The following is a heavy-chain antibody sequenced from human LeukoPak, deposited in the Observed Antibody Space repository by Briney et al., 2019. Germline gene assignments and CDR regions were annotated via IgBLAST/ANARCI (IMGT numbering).Heavy chain of an antibody. Sequence: PSQALSLTCAVSGGSISSSISYWAWIRQPPGKGLEWIATIHYSGTTYYNPSLKSRLTISVDTSKNQFTLKVISVTAADAAVYYCVRYYAGDYQGSRFFDYWGQGTLVTVSS. CDR2: IHYSGTT. CDR1: GGSISSSISY. J-gene: IGHJ4*02. CDR3: VRYYAGDYQGSRFFDY. V-gene: IGHV4-39*01. D-gene: IGHD4-17*01.